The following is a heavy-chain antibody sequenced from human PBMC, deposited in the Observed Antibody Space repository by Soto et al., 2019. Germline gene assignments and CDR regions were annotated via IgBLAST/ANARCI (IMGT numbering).Heavy chain of an antibody. CDR3: ARRDYAYNWFDP. D-gene: IGHD4-17*01. V-gene: IGHV1-18*01. Sequence: QVQLVQSGAEVKKPGASVKFSCKASGYTFTNYRISWVRQAPGQGLEWMGWISTYNGNTNYAQKLQDRVTMTTDTSTSTAYMELRSLRSDDTAVYYCARRDYAYNWFDPWGQGTLVTVSS. CDR2: ISTYNGNT. CDR1: GYTFTNYR. J-gene: IGHJ5*02.